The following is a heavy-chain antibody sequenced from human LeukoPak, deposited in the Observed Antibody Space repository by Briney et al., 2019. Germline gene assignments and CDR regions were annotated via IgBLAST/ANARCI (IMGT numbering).Heavy chain of an antibody. V-gene: IGHV4-34*01. J-gene: IGHJ3*02. CDR1: GGSLSGYY. CDR2: INHSGST. Sequence: PSETLSLTCAVYGGSLSGYYWSWIRQPPGKGLDWIGEINHSGSTNYNPSLKSRVTTSVDTSKNQFSLKLSSVTAADTAVYYCARVVLVYGGRPLRRDAFDIWGQGTMVTVSS. D-gene: IGHD5/OR15-5a*01. CDR3: ARVVLVYGGRPLRRDAFDI.